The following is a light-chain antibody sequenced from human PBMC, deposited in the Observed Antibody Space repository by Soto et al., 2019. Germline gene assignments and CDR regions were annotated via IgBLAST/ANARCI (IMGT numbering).Light chain of an antibody. J-gene: IGLJ1*01. CDR1: SSDVGGYNY. V-gene: IGLV2-11*01. Sequence: QSALTQPRSVSGSPGQSVTISCTGTSSDVGGYNYVSWYQQHPGKAPKLMIYDVSKRPSGVPDRFSGSKSGNTASLTISGLQAEEEADYCCCSYAGSSSYVFGTGTQLTVL. CDR3: CSYAGSSSYV. CDR2: DVS.